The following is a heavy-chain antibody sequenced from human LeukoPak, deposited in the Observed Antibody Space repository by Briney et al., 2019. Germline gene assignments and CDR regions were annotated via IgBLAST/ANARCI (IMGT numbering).Heavy chain of an antibody. CDR1: GASLSSSRYY. J-gene: IGHJ5*01. CDR2: IYHGSA. Sequence: PSQTLSLTCTVSGASLSSSRYYWTWLRQPPGKGLEWFGYIYHGSATYNPSLESRVTISMDTSKNQFSLKVTSVTAADTAVYYCAREGGGQWLVSGTLDSWGQGTLVTVSS. D-gene: IGHD6-19*01. V-gene: IGHV4-61*01. CDR3: AREGGGQWLVSGTLDS.